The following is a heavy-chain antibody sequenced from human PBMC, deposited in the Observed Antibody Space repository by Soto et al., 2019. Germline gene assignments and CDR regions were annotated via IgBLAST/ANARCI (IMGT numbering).Heavy chain of an antibody. CDR3: ARSGSSRHYYYDMDV. CDR1: GFSLNTSGMC. CDR2: IDWDDDK. Sequence: SGPTLVNPTQTLTLTCTFSGFSLNTSGMCVSWIRQPPGKALEWLALIDWDDDKYYSTSLKTRLTISKDTSKNQVLLTMTNMGPVDTATYYCARSGSSRHYYYDMDVWGQGTTVTVS. D-gene: IGHD3-10*01. J-gene: IGHJ6*02. V-gene: IGHV2-70*01.